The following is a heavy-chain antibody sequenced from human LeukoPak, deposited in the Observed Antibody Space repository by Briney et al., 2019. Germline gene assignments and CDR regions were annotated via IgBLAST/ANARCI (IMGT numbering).Heavy chain of an antibody. CDR1: GGSFSGYY. CDR3: ARGGRISWIQLFDY. CDR2: INHSGGT. J-gene: IGHJ4*02. V-gene: IGHV4-34*01. Sequence: SETLSLTCAVYGGSFSGYYWSWIRQPPGKGLEWIGEINHSGGTNYNPSLKSRVTISVDTSKNQFSLKLSSVTAADTAVYYCARGGRISWIQLFDYWGQGTLVTVSS. D-gene: IGHD5-18*01.